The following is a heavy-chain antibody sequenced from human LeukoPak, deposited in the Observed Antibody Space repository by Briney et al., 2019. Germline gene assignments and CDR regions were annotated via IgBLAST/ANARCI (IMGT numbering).Heavy chain of an antibody. J-gene: IGHJ4*02. CDR2: INSDGSST. CDR1: GFTFSSYW. Sequence: GGSLRLSCAASGFTFSSYWMHWVRQAPGKGLGWVSRINSDGSSTSYADSVKGRFTISRDNAKNTLYLQMNSLRAEDTAVYYCARDQEWSGYSSGWDWGQGTLVTVSS. V-gene: IGHV3-74*01. D-gene: IGHD6-19*01. CDR3: ARDQEWSGYSSGWD.